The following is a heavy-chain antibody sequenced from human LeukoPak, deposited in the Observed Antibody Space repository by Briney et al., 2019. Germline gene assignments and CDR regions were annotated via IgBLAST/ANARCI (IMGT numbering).Heavy chain of an antibody. CDR3: ARQQGSSSWLDY. D-gene: IGHD6-13*01. Sequence: SETLSLTCTVSGGSISSSSYYWGWIRQPPGKGLEWIGSIYYSGSTYYNPSPKSRVTISVGTSKNQFSLKLSSVTAADTAVYYCARQQGSSSWLDYWGQGTLVTVSS. CDR2: IYYSGST. CDR1: GGSISSSSYY. J-gene: IGHJ4*02. V-gene: IGHV4-39*01.